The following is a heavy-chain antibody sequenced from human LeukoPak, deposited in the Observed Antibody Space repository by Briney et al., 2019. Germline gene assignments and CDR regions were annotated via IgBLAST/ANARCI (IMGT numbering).Heavy chain of an antibody. Sequence: GGSLRFSCAASGFTFSSYARSWVRQAPGKGLEWVSAISGSGGSTYYADSVKGRFTISRDNSKNTLYLQMNSLRAEDTAVYYCAKDVGYQLLSGRNAFDIWGQGTMVTVSS. D-gene: IGHD2-2*01. CDR3: AKDVGYQLLSGRNAFDI. V-gene: IGHV3-23*01. J-gene: IGHJ3*02. CDR1: GFTFSSYA. CDR2: ISGSGGST.